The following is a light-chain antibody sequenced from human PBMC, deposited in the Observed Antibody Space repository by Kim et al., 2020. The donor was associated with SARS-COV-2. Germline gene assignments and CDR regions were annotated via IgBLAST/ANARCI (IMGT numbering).Light chain of an antibody. J-gene: IGKJ4*01. CDR2: WAS. CDR1: QSVLYSSNNKNY. V-gene: IGKV4-1*01. Sequence: DIVMTQSPDSLAVSLGERATINCKSSQSVLYSSNNKNYLAWYRQKPGQPPKLLIYWASTRESGVPDRFSGSGSGTDFTLTISSLQAEDGAVYYCQQYYSTPLTFGGGTKLEL. CDR3: QQYYSTPLT.